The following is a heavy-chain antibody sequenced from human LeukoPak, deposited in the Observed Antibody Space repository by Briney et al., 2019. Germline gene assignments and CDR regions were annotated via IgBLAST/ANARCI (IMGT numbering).Heavy chain of an antibody. V-gene: IGHV1-2*02. CDR1: VYTCTGQF. CDR3: ASYPRYLSSPPFHY. CDR2: MNPNTGDT. D-gene: IGHD2-15*01. Sequence: ASVKVSCKASVYTCTGQFIHWVRRGPGRGLEWMGWMNPNTGDTTDAQSLQGRLAMTRDTTITTAYTELSRLTSDDTAVYYCASYPRYLSSPPFHYWGQGTLVPVSS. J-gene: IGHJ4*02.